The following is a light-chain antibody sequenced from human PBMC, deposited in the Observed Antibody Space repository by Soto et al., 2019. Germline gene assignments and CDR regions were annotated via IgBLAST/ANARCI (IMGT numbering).Light chain of an antibody. J-gene: IGKJ2*01. CDR3: QQYGGSPRYT. Sequence: EIVLTQSPDTLSLSRGERATLSCRASQRVSSSSLAWYQQKPGQAPRLLIYSTTYRAAGVPDRFSGSGSGTDFTLTIARLEPEDFAVYYCQQYGGSPRYTFGQGTKLE. CDR1: QRVSSSS. V-gene: IGKV3-20*01. CDR2: STT.